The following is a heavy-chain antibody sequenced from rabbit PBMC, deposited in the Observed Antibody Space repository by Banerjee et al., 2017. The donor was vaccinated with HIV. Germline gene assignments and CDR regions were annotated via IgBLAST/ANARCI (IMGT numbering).Heavy chain of an antibody. CDR2: INTSTGNN. CDR3: AGSLVDNANL. CDR1: GFSLSNKYV. V-gene: IGHV1S40*01. Sequence: QSLEESGGDLVQPGGSLALTCKASGFSLSNKYVMCWVRQAPGKGLEWIACINTSTGNNVYAIWAKGRFTISKTSPTTVTLQMTSLTVADTATYLCAGSLVDNANLWGPGTLVTVS. D-gene: IGHD1-1*01. J-gene: IGHJ4*01.